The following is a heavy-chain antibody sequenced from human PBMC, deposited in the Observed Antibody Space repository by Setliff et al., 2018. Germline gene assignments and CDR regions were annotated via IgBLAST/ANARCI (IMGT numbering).Heavy chain of an antibody. D-gene: IGHD3-22*01. CDR3: ARDTRDKYDSSGYYLSLDS. J-gene: IGHJ4*02. V-gene: IGHV1-69*13. Sequence: SVKVSCKASGGTFRTDGFSWVRQAPGQGLEWMGRIIAVFGTAKYAQKFQGRVTISADESTRTVYMELSSLRFEDTAVYYCARDTRDKYDSSGYYLSLDSWGQGSLVTVSS. CDR1: GGTFRTDG. CDR2: IIAVFGTA.